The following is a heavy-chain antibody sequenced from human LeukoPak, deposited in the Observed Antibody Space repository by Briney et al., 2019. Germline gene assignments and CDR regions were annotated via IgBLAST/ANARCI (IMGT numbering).Heavy chain of an antibody. CDR2: ISSSGSTI. CDR1: GFTFSSYE. CDR3: AYSGWYHYFDY. V-gene: IGHV3-48*03. Sequence: GGSLRLSCAASGFTFSSYEMNWVRQAPAKGLEWVSYISSSGSTIYYADSVKGRFTISRDNAKNSLYLQMNSLRAEDTAVYYCAYSGWYHYFDYWGQGILVTVSS. J-gene: IGHJ4*02. D-gene: IGHD6-19*01.